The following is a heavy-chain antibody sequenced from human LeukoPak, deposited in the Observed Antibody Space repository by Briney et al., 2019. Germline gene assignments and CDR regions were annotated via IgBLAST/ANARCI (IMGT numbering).Heavy chain of an antibody. CDR1: GFTFNIYG. V-gene: IGHV3-48*04. D-gene: IGHD5-24*01. Sequence: QSGGSLRLSCAASGFTFNIYGMNWVRQAPGKGPEWVSYIGSRSVTTHYADSVKGRFTVSRDDAQSALYLQMNSLRRDDTAVYYCARATRNGYDYWGHGTRVTVSS. CDR3: ARATRNGYDY. J-gene: IGHJ4*01. CDR2: IGSRSVTT.